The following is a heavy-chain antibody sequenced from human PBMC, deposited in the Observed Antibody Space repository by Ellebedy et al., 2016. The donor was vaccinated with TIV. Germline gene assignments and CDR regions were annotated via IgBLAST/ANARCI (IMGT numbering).Heavy chain of an antibody. V-gene: IGHV4-61*01. Sequence: SETLSLXCTVSGGSVSSGSYYWSWIRQPPGKGLEWIGYIYYSGSTNYNPSLKSRVTISVDTSKNQFSLKLSSVTAADTAVYYCARGGIADNAFDIWGQGTMVTVSS. CDR3: ARGGIADNAFDI. CDR2: IYYSGST. CDR1: GGSVSSGSYY. J-gene: IGHJ3*02. D-gene: IGHD6-13*01.